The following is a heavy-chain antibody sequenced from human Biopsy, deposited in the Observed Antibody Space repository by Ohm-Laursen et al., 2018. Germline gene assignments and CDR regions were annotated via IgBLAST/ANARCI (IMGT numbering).Heavy chain of an antibody. CDR1: GDSVSSGSFY. J-gene: IGHJ4*02. CDR3: ARGMRSSGWPYFDS. D-gene: IGHD6-19*01. Sequence: SETLSLTCTVSGDSVSSGSFYWTWIRQPPAQGLEYIGHIYDRGSTANYNPSLESRVTMSVDMPKNQFSLKLSSVTAADTAIYYCARGMRSSGWPYFDSWGQGTLVTVSP. V-gene: IGHV4-61*01. CDR2: IYDRGSTA.